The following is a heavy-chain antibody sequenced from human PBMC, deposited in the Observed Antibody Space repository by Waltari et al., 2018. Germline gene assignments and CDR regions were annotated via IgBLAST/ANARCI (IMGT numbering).Heavy chain of an antibody. CDR1: GGTFSSYA. Sequence: QVQLVQSGAEVKKPGSSVKVSCKASGGTFSSYAISWVRQAPGQGLEWMGVFIPIFGTANYAQKFQGRVTMTADKSTSTAYMELSSLRAEDTAVYYCARGERSLDDYYYYMDVWGKGTTVTVSS. V-gene: IGHV1-69*14. CDR2: FIPIFGTA. CDR3: ARGERSLDDYYYYMDV. J-gene: IGHJ6*03. D-gene: IGHD6-13*01.